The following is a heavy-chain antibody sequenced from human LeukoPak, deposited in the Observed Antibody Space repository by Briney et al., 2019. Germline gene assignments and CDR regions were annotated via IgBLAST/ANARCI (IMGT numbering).Heavy chain of an antibody. V-gene: IGHV1-3*01. J-gene: IGHJ4*02. Sequence: GASVKVSCKASGYTFTSYAMHWVRQAPGQRLEWMGWINAGNGNTKYSQKFQGRVTITADESTSTAYMELSSLRSEDTAVYYCAPAPFGVAMAGFDWGQGTLVTVSS. CDR1: GYTFTSYA. CDR2: INAGNGNT. D-gene: IGHD3-3*01. CDR3: APAPFGVAMAGFD.